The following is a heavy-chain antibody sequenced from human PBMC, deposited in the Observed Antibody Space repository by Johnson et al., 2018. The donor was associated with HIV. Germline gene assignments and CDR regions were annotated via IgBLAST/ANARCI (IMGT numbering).Heavy chain of an antibody. Sequence: QVQLVESGGGLVQPGGSLRLSCTASGFTFSDYYMSWIRQAPGKGLEWVSFISSSGSTIYDADSGKGRSTTTSDNAKKSLYLQMNSLRAEDTAVYYCARDGCATDYYVGGGRGGAFDIWGQGTMVTVSS. D-gene: IGHD3-22*01. V-gene: IGHV3-11*04. J-gene: IGHJ3*02. CDR1: GFTFSDYY. CDR3: ARDGCATDYYVGGGRGGAFDI. CDR2: ISSSGSTI.